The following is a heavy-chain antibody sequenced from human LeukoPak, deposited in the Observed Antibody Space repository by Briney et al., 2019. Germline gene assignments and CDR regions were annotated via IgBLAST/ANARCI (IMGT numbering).Heavy chain of an antibody. CDR3: ARRPDYYYDGMDV. CDR1: GYTFTSYY. CDR2: INPSGGST. Sequence: ASVTVSRKSSGYTFTSYYMHWVRQRPGQGLEWMGIINPSGGSTSYAQKFQGRVTMTRDTSTSTVYMELSSLRSEDTAVYYCARRPDYYYDGMDVWGQGTTVTVSS. V-gene: IGHV1-46*01. J-gene: IGHJ6*02.